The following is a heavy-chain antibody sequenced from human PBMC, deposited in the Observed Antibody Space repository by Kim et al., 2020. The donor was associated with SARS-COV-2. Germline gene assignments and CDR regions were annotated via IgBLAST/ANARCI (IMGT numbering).Heavy chain of an antibody. D-gene: IGHD3-22*01. CDR2: IIPIFGTA. Sequence: SVKVSCKASGGTFSSYAISWVRQAPGQGLEWMGGIIPIFGTANYAQKFQGRVTITADESTSTAYMELSSLRSEDTAVYYCASRYYYDSSGYYYYHSYYYGMDVWGQGTTVTVSS. J-gene: IGHJ6*02. V-gene: IGHV1-69*13. CDR3: ASRYYYDSSGYYYYHSYYYGMDV. CDR1: GGTFSSYA.